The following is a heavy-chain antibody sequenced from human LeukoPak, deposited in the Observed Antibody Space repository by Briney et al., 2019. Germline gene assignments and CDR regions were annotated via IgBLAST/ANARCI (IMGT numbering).Heavy chain of an antibody. CDR1: GVSISSYY. J-gene: IGHJ4*02. CDR2: IYYSGST. Sequence: SETLSLTCTGSGVSISSYYWSWIRQPPGKGLEWIGYIYYSGSTNYNPSLKSGVTITVDTSKNQFSLKLSSVTAADTAVYYCARDSAVAGTNYFDYWGQGTLVTVSS. V-gene: IGHV4-59*01. D-gene: IGHD6-19*01. CDR3: ARDSAVAGTNYFDY.